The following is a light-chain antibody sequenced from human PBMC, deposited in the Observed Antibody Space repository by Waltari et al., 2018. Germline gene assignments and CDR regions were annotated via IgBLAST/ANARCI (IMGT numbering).Light chain of an antibody. CDR2: GAS. J-gene: IGKJ2*01. CDR3: QQYNNRPYT. Sequence: EIVMTQSPATLSVSPGERATLSCRASQTLTSNLAWYQQKPGQAPRLLIYGASTRATGIPARFRCSGSGRQFTLNISSLQSEDFVVYYCQQYNNRPYTFGQGTKLEIK. V-gene: IGKV3-15*01. CDR1: QTLTSN.